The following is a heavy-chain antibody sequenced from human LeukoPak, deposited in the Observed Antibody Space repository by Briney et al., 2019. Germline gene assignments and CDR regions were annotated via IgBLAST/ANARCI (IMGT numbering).Heavy chain of an antibody. V-gene: IGHV1-2*02. CDR1: GYTFTGYY. CDR3: ARELGDTTDY. J-gene: IGHJ4*02. D-gene: IGHD5-12*01. CDR2: INPNSGTT. Sequence: ASVKVSCKTSGYTFTGYYMHWVRQAPGQGLEWMGWINPNSGTTNYAQKFQGRVTMTRDTSLTTAYMEISRLRSDDTAVYYCARELGDTTDYWGQGTLVTVSS.